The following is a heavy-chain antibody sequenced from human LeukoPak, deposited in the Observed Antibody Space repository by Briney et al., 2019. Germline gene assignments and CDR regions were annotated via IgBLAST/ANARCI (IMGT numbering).Heavy chain of an antibody. CDR1: GFTFSTSG. Sequence: GGSLRLSCATSGFTFSTSGMHWVRQAPGKGLEWVAVISYDGSNKYYADSVKGRFTISRDNSKNTLYLQMNSLRAEDTAVYYCARDRPHFDYWGQGTLVTVSS. CDR2: ISYDGSNK. V-gene: IGHV3-30*03. J-gene: IGHJ4*02. D-gene: IGHD6-6*01. CDR3: ARDRPHFDY.